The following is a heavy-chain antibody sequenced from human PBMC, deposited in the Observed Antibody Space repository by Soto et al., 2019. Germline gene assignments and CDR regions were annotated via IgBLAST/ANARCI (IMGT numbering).Heavy chain of an antibody. Sequence: SETLSLTCTVSGGSIISYYWIWIRQPPGKGLEWIAYIYYTGSTNYNPSLKSRVTLSADTSKNQFSLKLSSVTAADTAMYYCARVDSSGSYFDSWGQGTLVTVSS. CDR1: GGSIISYY. D-gene: IGHD3-22*01. CDR3: ARVDSSGSYFDS. CDR2: IYYTGST. J-gene: IGHJ4*02. V-gene: IGHV4-59*01.